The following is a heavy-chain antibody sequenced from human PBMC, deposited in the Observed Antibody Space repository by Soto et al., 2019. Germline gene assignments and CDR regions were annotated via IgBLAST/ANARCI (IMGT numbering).Heavy chain of an antibody. V-gene: IGHV2-5*02. CDR2: NYWDNDK. J-gene: IGHJ6*02. CDR3: THGRVDYGMDV. Sequence: QITLKESGPTLVKPTQTLTLTCTFSGFSLSTSGVGVDWIRQSPGKALEWLAVNYWDNDKFYSPSLKSRLTITKDTSKNQVVLIITNMDPVDTATYYCTHGRVDYGMDVWGQGTTVTVSS. CDR1: GFSLSTSGVG.